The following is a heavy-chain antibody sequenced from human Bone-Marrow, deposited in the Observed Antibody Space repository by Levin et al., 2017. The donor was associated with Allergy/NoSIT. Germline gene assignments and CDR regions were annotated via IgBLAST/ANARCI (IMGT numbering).Heavy chain of an antibody. Sequence: SQTLSLTCTVSGGSISSSYWSWIRQPPGKGLEWIGYIYYSGSTNYNPSLKSRVTISVDTSKNQFSLKLSSVTAADTAVYYCARNSEYSSNTNYYYYGMDVWGQGTTVTVSS. D-gene: IGHD6-6*01. J-gene: IGHJ6*02. V-gene: IGHV4-59*01. CDR1: GGSISSSY. CDR2: IYYSGST. CDR3: ARNSEYSSNTNYYYYGMDV.